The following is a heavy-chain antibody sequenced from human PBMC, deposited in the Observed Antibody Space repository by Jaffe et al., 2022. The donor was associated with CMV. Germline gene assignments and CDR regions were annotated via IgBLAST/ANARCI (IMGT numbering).Heavy chain of an antibody. CDR2: ISSSSSYI. V-gene: IGHV3-21*01. D-gene: IGHD3-3*01. CDR3: ARVGLYDFWSGSPYYYYMDV. J-gene: IGHJ6*03. Sequence: EVQLVESGGGLVKPGGSLRLSCAASGFTFSSYSMNWVRQAPGKGLEWVSSISSSSSYIYYADSVKGRFTISRDNAKNSLYLQMNSLRAEDTAVYYCARVGLYDFWSGSPYYYYMDVWGKGTTVTVSS. CDR1: GFTFSSYS.